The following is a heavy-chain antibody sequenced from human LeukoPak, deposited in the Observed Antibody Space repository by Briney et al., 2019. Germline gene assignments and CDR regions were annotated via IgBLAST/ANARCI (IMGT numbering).Heavy chain of an antibody. J-gene: IGHJ6*03. V-gene: IGHV4-61*02. CDR3: ARRPYYYGSGSYYYYYMDV. CDR2: IYTSGST. CDR1: GGSISSGSYY. D-gene: IGHD3-10*01. Sequence: SQALSLTCTVSGGSISSGSYYWSWIRQPAGKGLEWIGRIYTSGSTNYNPSLKSRVTISVDTSKNQFSLKLSSVTAADTAVYYCARRPYYYGSGSYYYYYMDVWGKGTTVTVSS.